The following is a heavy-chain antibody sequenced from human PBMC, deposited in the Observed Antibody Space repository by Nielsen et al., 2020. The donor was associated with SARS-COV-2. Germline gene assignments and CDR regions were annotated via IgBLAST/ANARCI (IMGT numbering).Heavy chain of an antibody. CDR1: GFTFSDYY. D-gene: IGHD1-26*01. CDR2: ISSSGSTI. V-gene: IGHV3-11*04. CDR3: ARDIGRNKYYYYYYMDV. J-gene: IGHJ6*03. Sequence: GESLKISCAASGFTFSDYYMSWIRQAPGKGLEWVSYISSSGSTIYYADSVKGRFTISRDNAKNSLYLQMNSLRAEDTAVYYCARDIGRNKYYYYYYMDVWGKGTTVTVSS.